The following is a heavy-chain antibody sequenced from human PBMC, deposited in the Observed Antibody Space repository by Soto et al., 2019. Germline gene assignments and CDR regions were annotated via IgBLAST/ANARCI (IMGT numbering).Heavy chain of an antibody. CDR1: GGTFSSYA. D-gene: IGHD5-12*01. J-gene: IGHJ6*02. CDR3: AEAYGGYDRWAPGYYYGMDV. Sequence: SVKVSCKASGGTFSSYAISWVRQAPGQGLEWMGGIIPIFGTANYAQKFQGRVTITADESTSTAYMELSSLRSEDTAVYYCAEAYGGYDRWAPGYYYGMDVWGQGTTVTVSS. V-gene: IGHV1-69*13. CDR2: IIPIFGTA.